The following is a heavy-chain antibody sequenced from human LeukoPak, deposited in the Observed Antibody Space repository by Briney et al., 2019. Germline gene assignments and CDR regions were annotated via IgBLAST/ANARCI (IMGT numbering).Heavy chain of an antibody. CDR1: GFTFDDYA. CDR2: ISWNSGSK. J-gene: IGHJ2*01. V-gene: IGHV3-9*01. D-gene: IGHD2-21*01. CDR3: AKAPEGDYWYFDL. Sequence: PGGSLRLSCAASGFTFDDYAMHWVRQAPGKGLEWVSGISWNSGSKGYADSVKGRFTISRDNAKNSLYLQMNSLRAEDTASYYCAKAPEGDYWYFDLWGRGTLATVSS.